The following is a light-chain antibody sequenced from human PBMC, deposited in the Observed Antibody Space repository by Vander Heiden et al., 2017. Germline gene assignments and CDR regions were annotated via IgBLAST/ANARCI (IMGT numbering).Light chain of an antibody. Sequence: AIQMTQSPSSLSASVGDRVTITCRASQGNGIDLGWYQQKPGKAPRLLIYDATTLESGVPSRFSGSGSDTDFTLTISSLQPEDFATYYCLQDYNYPLSFGGGTKVEI. CDR3: LQDYNYPLS. V-gene: IGKV1-6*01. CDR1: QGNGID. J-gene: IGKJ4*01. CDR2: DAT.